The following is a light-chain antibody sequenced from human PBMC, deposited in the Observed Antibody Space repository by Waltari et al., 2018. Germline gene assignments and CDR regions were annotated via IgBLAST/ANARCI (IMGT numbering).Light chain of an antibody. CDR1: HGISDY. CDR2: GAS. V-gene: IGKV1-27*01. J-gene: IGKJ3*01. CDR3: QKYDSDLFT. Sequence: DVQMTQSPSSLSASVGDRVTITCRASHGISDYLAWYQQKPGKRPKLLVSGASALQSGVPSQFSGSGSGTAFTLTISSLQPEDVATNYCQKYDSDLFTFGPGTRVDIK.